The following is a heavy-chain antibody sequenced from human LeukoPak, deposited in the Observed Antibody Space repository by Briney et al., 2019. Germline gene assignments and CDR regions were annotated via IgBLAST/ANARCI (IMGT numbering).Heavy chain of an antibody. V-gene: IGHV4-38-2*02. J-gene: IGHJ4*02. D-gene: IGHD3-16*01. CDR1: GYSISSGYY. CDR2: IFYRGES. Sequence: PSETLSLTCTVSGYSISSGYYWGWIRQPPGKGLEWIGSIFYRGESNYNPSLKNRVSVSVDTSKNQFFLKLTSVTVADTAVYFCARLGDVEVNGGTLDYWGRGTLVTVSS. CDR3: ARLGDVEVNGGTLDY.